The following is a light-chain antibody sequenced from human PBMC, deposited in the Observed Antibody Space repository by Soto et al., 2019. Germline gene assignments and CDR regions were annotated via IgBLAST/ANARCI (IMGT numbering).Light chain of an antibody. Sequence: ELVMTQSPATLSVSPGERATLSCRASQSVSSSLVWFQQKPGQAPRLLIYGASNRATGIPARFSGSGSGTEFTLTISSLQPEDFAVYYCQQYNSWPLWTFGQGTKVEI. CDR3: QQYNSWPLWT. J-gene: IGKJ1*01. CDR1: QSVSSS. CDR2: GAS. V-gene: IGKV3-15*01.